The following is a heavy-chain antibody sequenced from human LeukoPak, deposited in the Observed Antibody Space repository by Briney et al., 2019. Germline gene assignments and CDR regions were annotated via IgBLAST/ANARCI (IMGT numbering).Heavy chain of an antibody. CDR2: IFYSGST. Sequence: SETLSLTCTVSDGSISSYYWNWIRQPPGKGLEWIGYIFYSGSTNYSPSLKSRVTISVDTSKNQFSLKLNSVTAADTAVYYCARVGGTNYYYYGMDVWGQGTTVTVSS. V-gene: IGHV4-59*01. D-gene: IGHD1-26*01. CDR1: DGSISSYY. J-gene: IGHJ6*02. CDR3: ARVGGTNYYYYGMDV.